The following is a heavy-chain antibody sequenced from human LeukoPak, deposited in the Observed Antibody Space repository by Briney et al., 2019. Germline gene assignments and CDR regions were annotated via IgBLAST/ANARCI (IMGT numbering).Heavy chain of an antibody. J-gene: IGHJ4*02. Sequence: ASVKVSCKASGYTFTSYYIHWVRQAPGQGLEWMAIINPTGGTTSYAQKFQGRVTMTRDTSTSTVYMELSSLRSEDTAVYYCARAYSLGALDYWGQGTLVTVSS. D-gene: IGHD1-26*01. CDR3: ARAYSLGALDY. V-gene: IGHV1-46*01. CDR1: GYTFTSYY. CDR2: INPTGGTT.